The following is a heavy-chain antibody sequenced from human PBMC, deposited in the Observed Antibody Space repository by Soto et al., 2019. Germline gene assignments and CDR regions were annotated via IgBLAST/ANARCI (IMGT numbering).Heavy chain of an antibody. J-gene: IGHJ4*02. V-gene: IGHV1-2*02. CDR2: INPNSGGT. D-gene: IGHD4-17*01. Sequence: VASVKVSCKASGYTFTGYYMHWVRQAPGQGLEWMGWINPNSGGTNYAQKFQGRVTMTRDTSISTAYMELSRLRSDDTAVYYCARFDNDYGDYSMGYWGQGTLVTVSS. CDR1: GYTFTGYY. CDR3: ARFDNDYGDYSMGY.